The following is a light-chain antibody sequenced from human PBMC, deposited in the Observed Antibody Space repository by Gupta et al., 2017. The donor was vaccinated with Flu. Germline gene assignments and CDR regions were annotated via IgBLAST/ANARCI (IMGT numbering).Light chain of an antibody. J-gene: IGLJ1*01. CDR2: EVS. CDR1: SSDVGGYNY. CDR3: TSYTSSSTEV. V-gene: IGLV2-14*01. Sequence: QSALTQPASVSGSPGQSITISCTGTSSDVGGYNYVSWYQQHPGKAPKLMIYEVSNRPSGVSNRFSGSKSGTTASLTISGLQAEVEADYYCTSYTSSSTEVFGTGTKVTVL.